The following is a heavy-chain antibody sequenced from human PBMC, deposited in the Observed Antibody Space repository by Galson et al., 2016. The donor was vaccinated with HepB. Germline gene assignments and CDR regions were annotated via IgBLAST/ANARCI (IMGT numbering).Heavy chain of an antibody. Sequence: QSGAEVKKPGESLRISCKTSGSIFTRYWITWVRQMPGEGLEWMGRIDPSDFKSTYSPSFQGHVTISADKSINTGYLQWSSLRPSDTAMYYCAVRGATIPYAFDTWGQGTMVTVSS. CDR2: IDPSDFKS. D-gene: IGHD5-24*01. V-gene: IGHV5-10-1*01. CDR3: AVRGATIPYAFDT. J-gene: IGHJ3*02. CDR1: GSIFTRYW.